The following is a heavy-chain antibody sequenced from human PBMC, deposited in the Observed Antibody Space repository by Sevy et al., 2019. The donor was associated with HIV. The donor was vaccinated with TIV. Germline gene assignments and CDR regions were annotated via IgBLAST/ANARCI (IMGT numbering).Heavy chain of an antibody. CDR2: IYAGDSET. CDR1: GYSFSTHW. CDR3: ARSEEYNYDRFDY. D-gene: IGHD1-1*01. V-gene: IGHV5-51*01. Sequence: GESLKISCEGSGYSFSTHWIAWVRQMPGKGLEWMGIIYAGDSETRYSPSFQGQVTISVDKSISTAYLQWSSLKASDTAMYYCARSEEYNYDRFDYWGQGTLVTVSS. J-gene: IGHJ4*02.